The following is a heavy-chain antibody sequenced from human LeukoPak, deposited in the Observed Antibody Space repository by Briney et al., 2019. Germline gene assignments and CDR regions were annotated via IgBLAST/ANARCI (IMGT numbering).Heavy chain of an antibody. D-gene: IGHD3-10*01. CDR1: GFTFSTYN. CDR2: ISSSSSYI. J-gene: IGHJ4*02. CDR3: ARSPGSGGYYYYFDY. Sequence: GGSLRLSCAASGFTFSTYNMNWVRQPPGKGLEWVSSISSSSSYIYSADSVKGRFTISRDNAKNSLYLQMNSLRAEDTAVYYCARSPGSGGYYYYFDYWGQGTLVTVSS. V-gene: IGHV3-21*01.